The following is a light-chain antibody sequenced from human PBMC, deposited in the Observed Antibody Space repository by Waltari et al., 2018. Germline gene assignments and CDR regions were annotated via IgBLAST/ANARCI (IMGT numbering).Light chain of an antibody. CDR2: WAS. J-gene: IGKJ3*01. CDR1: QSVLYSSNNKNY. CDR3: QQYYNTPST. V-gene: IGKV4-1*01. Sequence: DIVMTQSPDSLAVSLGERATFNCKSSQSVLYSSNNKNYLAWYQQKPGQPPKLLIYWASIRESGVPDRFSGSGSGTDFTLTINSLQAEDVAVYYCQQYYNTPSTFGPGTKVDIK.